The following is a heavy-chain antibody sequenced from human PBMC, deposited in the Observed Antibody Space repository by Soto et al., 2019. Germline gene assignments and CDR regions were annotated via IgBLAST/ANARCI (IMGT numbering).Heavy chain of an antibody. J-gene: IGHJ3*02. Sequence: QVQLVESGGGVVQPGRSLRLSCAASGFTFSSYGMHWVRQAPGKGLEWVAVIWYDGSNKYYADSVKGRFTISRDNSKNTLYLQMNSLRAEDTAVYYCARVLDASIAARPDHHDAFDIWGQGTMVTVSS. CDR2: IWYDGSNK. CDR3: ARVLDASIAARPDHHDAFDI. D-gene: IGHD6-6*01. V-gene: IGHV3-33*01. CDR1: GFTFSSYG.